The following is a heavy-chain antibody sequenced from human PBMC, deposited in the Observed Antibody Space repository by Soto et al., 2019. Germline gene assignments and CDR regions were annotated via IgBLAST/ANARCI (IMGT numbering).Heavy chain of an antibody. J-gene: IGHJ4*02. D-gene: IGHD4-17*01. Sequence: QVQLQESGPGLVKPSQTLSLTCTVSTGSITRGNYYWSWIRQHPGKGLEWIGYIYSTGSTYYNPSLKSRVTLSLGTSAHQFSLNLTSVTAADTAMYFCARGPRTGETPLTSDGWGQGTLVTVSS. CDR3: ARGPRTGETPLTSDG. CDR2: IYSTGST. CDR1: TGSITRGNYY. V-gene: IGHV4-30-4*01.